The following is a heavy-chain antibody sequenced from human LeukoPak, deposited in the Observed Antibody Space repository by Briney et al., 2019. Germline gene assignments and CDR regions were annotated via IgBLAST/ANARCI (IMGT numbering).Heavy chain of an antibody. CDR1: GASISSYY. D-gene: IGHD3-22*01. CDR3: ARGVSSSGYYSKYYFDY. J-gene: IGHJ4*02. CDR2: IYYSGST. V-gene: IGHV4-59*01. Sequence: SETLSLTCTVSGASISSYYWSWIRQPPGKGLEWIGYIYYSGSTNYNPSLKSRVTISVDTSKNQFSLKLSSVTAADTAVYHCARGVSSSGYYSKYYFDYWGQGTLVTVSS.